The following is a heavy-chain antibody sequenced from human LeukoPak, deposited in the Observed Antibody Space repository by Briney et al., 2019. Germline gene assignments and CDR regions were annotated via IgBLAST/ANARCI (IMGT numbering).Heavy chain of an antibody. Sequence: GGSLRLSCAASGFTDSSNYMSWVRQAPGKGLEWVSVIYSGGSTYYADSGKGRFTISRDNSKNTLYLQMSSLRAEDTAVYYCARERDCSSTSCYTHLNWGKGTTVTVSS. CDR2: IYSGGST. CDR1: GFTDSSNY. CDR3: ARERDCSSTSCYTHLN. D-gene: IGHD2-2*02. J-gene: IGHJ6*04. V-gene: IGHV3-53*01.